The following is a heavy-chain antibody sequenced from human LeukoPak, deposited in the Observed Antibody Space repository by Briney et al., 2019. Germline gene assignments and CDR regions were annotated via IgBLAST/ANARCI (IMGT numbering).Heavy chain of an antibody. Sequence: PSETLSLTCTVSGGSITTSNYYWGWIRQPAGKGLEWIGIINYSGSTYYNPSLKSRVTMSVDTSKNQFSLKLNSVTAADTAVYYCAGVPTSDYFDCWGQGTLVTVSS. J-gene: IGHJ4*02. CDR3: AGVPTSDYFDC. CDR2: INYSGST. V-gene: IGHV4-39*07. CDR1: GGSITTSNYY.